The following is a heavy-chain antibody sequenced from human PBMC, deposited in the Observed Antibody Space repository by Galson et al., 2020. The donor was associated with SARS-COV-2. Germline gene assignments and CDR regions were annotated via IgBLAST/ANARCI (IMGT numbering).Heavy chain of an antibody. D-gene: IGHD2-8*01. CDR3: ARKPNALYDFDD. Sequence: ETSETLSLTCTVSGGSISSDSYWSWMRQPPGKGLEWIGYIYYSGRTYHNPSFKSRVTISVDTSKNQLSLRLSSVTAADTAVYDCARKPNALYDFDDWGQGTLVTVSS. J-gene: IGHJ4*02. V-gene: IGHV4-30-4*01. CDR1: GGSISSDSY. CDR2: IYYSGRT.